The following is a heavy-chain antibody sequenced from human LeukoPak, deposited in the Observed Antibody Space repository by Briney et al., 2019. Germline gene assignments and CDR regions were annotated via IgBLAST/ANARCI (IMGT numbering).Heavy chain of an antibody. CDR2: IYPGDSDT. J-gene: IGHJ3*02. D-gene: IGHD3-22*01. CDR1: GYSFTSYW. V-gene: IGHV5-51*01. Sequence: GESLKISCKGSGYSFTSYWIGWVRQMPGKGLEWMGIIYPGDSDTRYSPSFQGQVTISADKSISTAYLQWSSLKASDTAMYYCARRRRYDSRGYYYPDAFDIWGQGTMVTVSS. CDR3: ARRRRYDSRGYYYPDAFDI.